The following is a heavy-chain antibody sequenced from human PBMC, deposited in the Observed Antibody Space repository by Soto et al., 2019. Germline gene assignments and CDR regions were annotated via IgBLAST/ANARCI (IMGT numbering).Heavy chain of an antibody. CDR1: GYTFTTYG. CDR2: INGYNGNT. D-gene: IGHD6-19*01. V-gene: IGHV1-18*01. J-gene: IGHJ4*02. CDR3: ARDPVAGTYLDH. Sequence: QVQLVQSGAEVKKPGASVKVSCKASGYTFTTYGIIWVRQAPGQGLEWMGWINGYNGNTNYAQKLQGRVTMTTDTSTSTAYMELRSLRSDDTAVYYGARDPVAGTYLDHWGQGTLVTVSS.